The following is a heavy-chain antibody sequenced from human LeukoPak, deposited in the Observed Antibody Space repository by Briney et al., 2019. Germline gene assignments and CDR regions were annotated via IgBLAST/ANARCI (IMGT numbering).Heavy chain of an antibody. J-gene: IGHJ2*01. CDR3: ARRPITMVRGVDWYFDL. V-gene: IGHV3-48*01. CDR1: GFTFSSYS. D-gene: IGHD3-10*01. CDR2: ISSSSSTI. Sequence: SGGSLRLSCAASGFTFSSYSMNWVRQAPGKGLEWVSYISSSSSTIYYADSVKGRFTISRDNAKNSLYLQMNSLRAEDTAVCYCARRPITMVRGVDWYFDLWGRGTLVTVSS.